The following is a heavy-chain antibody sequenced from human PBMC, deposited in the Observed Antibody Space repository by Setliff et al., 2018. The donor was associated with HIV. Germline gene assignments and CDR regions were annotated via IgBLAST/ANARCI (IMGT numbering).Heavy chain of an antibody. Sequence: SETLSLTCTVSGVSVSRDGYYWSWIRQLPGKDLEWIAFISYIGTTFYNPSLKSRLTISRVPAKDQFSLKLSSVTAADTAVYYCARVVLLEPLTPGGTFDIWGQGTTVTVSS. CDR3: ARVVLLEPLTPGGTFDI. D-gene: IGHD3-16*01. J-gene: IGHJ3*02. CDR1: GVSVSRDGYY. V-gene: IGHV4-31*03. CDR2: ISYIGTT.